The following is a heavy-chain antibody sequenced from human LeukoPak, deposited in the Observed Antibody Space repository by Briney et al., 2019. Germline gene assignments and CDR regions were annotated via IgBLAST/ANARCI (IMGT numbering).Heavy chain of an antibody. V-gene: IGHV4-34*01. CDR3: ARGRFSRGQLVFDY. J-gene: IGHJ4*02. D-gene: IGHD6-13*01. Sequence: PSETLSLTCAVYGGSFSGYYWSWIRQPPGKGLEWIGEINHSGSTNYNPSLKSRVTISVDTSKNQFSLKLSSVTAADTAVYYCARGRFSRGQLVFDYWGQGTLVTVSS. CDR1: GGSFSGYY. CDR2: INHSGST.